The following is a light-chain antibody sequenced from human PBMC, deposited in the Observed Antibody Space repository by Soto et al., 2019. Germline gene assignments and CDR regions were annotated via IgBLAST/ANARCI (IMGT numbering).Light chain of an antibody. J-gene: IGKJ1*01. V-gene: IGKV3-15*01. CDR1: QSVSSR. Sequence: MTQSPSTLSVSPGERATISCRASQSVSSRLAWYQQKPGQAPRLLIYGASTRASGIPARFSGSGSGTEFTLTISSLQSEDFAVYYCQQYNNWPRTFGQGTKVDIK. CDR3: QQYNNWPRT. CDR2: GAS.